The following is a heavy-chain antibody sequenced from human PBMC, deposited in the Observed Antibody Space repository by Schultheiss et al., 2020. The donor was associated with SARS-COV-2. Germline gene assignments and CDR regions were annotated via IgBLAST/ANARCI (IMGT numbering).Heavy chain of an antibody. CDR2: ISYDGSNK. J-gene: IGHJ6*02. CDR1: GFTFSSYW. CDR3: AKDLVVIMSTTLNYYYGMDV. D-gene: IGHD3-22*01. Sequence: GGSLRLSCAASGFTFSSYWMSWVRQAPGKGLEWVAVISYDGSNKYYADSVKGRFTISRDNSKNTLYLQVNNLRGEDTAVYYCAKDLVVIMSTTLNYYYGMDVWGQGTLVTVSS. V-gene: IGHV3-30*18.